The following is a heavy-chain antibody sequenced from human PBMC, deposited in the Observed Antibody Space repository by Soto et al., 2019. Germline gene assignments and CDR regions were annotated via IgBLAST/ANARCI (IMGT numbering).Heavy chain of an antibody. J-gene: IGHJ4*02. CDR2: IYWNDDE. V-gene: IGHV2-5*01. CDR1: GFSLSTSGVG. CDR3: AHKPDNWNYGGV. Sequence: QITLKESGPTLVKPTQPLTLTCTFSGFSLSTSGVGVGWIRQPPGKALEWLALIYWNDDEHYSPSLKSRLTITKDTSKNQVVLTMTNMDPVDTATYYCAHKPDNWNYGGVWGQGTLVTVSS. D-gene: IGHD1-7*01.